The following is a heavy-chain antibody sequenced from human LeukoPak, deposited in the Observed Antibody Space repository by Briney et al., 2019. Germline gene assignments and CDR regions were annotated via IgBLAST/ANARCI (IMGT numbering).Heavy chain of an antibody. D-gene: IGHD3-22*01. CDR3: TTEGSYYYDSSGYYYFDY. J-gene: IGHJ4*02. V-gene: IGHV3-15*01. CDR1: GGSISSYY. Sequence: ETLSLTCTVSGGSISSYYWSWVRQAPGKGLEWVGRIKSKTDGGTTDYAAPVKGRFTISRDDSKNTLYLQMNSLKTEDTAVYYCTTEGSYYYDSSGYYYFDYWGQGTLVTVSS. CDR2: IKSKTDGGTT.